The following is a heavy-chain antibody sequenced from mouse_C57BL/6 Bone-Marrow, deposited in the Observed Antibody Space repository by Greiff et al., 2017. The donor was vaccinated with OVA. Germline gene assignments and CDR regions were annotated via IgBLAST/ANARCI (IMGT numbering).Heavy chain of an antibody. CDR2: ISDGGSYT. J-gene: IGHJ2*01. V-gene: IGHV5-4*03. Sequence: EVKLQESGGGLVKPGGSLKLSCAASGFTFSSYAMSWVRQTPEKRLEWVATISDGGSYTYYPDNVKGRFTISRDNAKNNLYLQMSHLKSEDTAMYYCASLTTVVARGYWGQGTTLTVSS. D-gene: IGHD1-1*01. CDR3: ASLTTVVARGY. CDR1: GFTFSSYA.